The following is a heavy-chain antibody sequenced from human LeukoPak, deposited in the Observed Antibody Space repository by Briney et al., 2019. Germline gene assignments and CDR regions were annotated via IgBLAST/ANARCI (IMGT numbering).Heavy chain of an antibody. J-gene: IGHJ4*02. V-gene: IGHV3-21*01. CDR2: ISSSSSYI. CDR1: GFTFSSYS. D-gene: IGHD3-16*01. CDR3: ARMGLSYYFDY. Sequence: PGGSLRLSCAASGFTFSSYSLNWVRQAPGKGLEWVSSISSSSSYIYYADSVKGRFTISRDNAKNSLYLQMNSLRAEDTAVYYCARMGLSYYFDYWGQGTLVTVSS.